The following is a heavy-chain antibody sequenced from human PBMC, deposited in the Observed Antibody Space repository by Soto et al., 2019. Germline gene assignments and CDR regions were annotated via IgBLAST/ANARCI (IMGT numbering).Heavy chain of an antibody. Sequence: EVHLLESGGGLVQPGGSLRLSCAASGFTFSSYAMSWVRQAPGKGLEWVSGITCSGDKRYYADSVKGRFTISRDNSKNTLYLQMNSLRVEDTAVFYCAKDYGDFWDPLDYWGQGTLVTVSS. CDR3: AKDYGDFWDPLDY. CDR2: ITCSGDKR. J-gene: IGHJ4*02. V-gene: IGHV3-23*01. D-gene: IGHD4-17*01. CDR1: GFTFSSYA.